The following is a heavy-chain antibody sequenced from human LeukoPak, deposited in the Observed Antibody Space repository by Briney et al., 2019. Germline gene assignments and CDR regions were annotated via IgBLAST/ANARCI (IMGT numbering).Heavy chain of an antibody. CDR1: GFTFSSYG. CDR3: ARESSGYDSDYYYGMDV. Sequence: GGSLRLSCAASGFTFSSYGMHWVRQAPGKGLEWVAVIWYDGSNKYYADSVKGRFTISRDNSKNMLYLQMNSLRAEDTAVYYCARESSGYDSDYYYGMDVWGQGTTVTVSS. V-gene: IGHV3-33*01. CDR2: IWYDGSNK. D-gene: IGHD5-12*01. J-gene: IGHJ6*02.